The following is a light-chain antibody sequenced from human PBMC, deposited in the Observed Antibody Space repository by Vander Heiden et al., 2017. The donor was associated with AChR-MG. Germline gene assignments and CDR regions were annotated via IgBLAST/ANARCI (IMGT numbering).Light chain of an antibody. Sequence: QLVLTLSPPASASLGASVTLTCTLSSAHSNYAISWLPRQPDKGRRLLMKVNGDGRHYTGAAIPDRFSGSSSGTERFLPISSLQSEDEADYYCQTWGAGTWVFGGGTKLTVL. V-gene: IGLV4-69*01. J-gene: IGLJ3*02. CDR3: QTWGAGTWV. CDR2: VNGDGRH. CDR1: SAHSNYA.